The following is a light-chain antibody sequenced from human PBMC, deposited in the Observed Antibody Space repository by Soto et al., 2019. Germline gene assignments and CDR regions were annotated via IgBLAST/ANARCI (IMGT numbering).Light chain of an antibody. Sequence: QSVLTQPASVSGSPGQSSTISCTGTSSDVGGYNFVSWYQQHPGKAPKLMIYEVTSRPSGVSNRFSGSKSGNTASLTISGLQAEDEAEYYCNSYTTSSTLVFGTGTKVTVL. CDR2: EVT. CDR1: SSDVGGYNF. V-gene: IGLV2-14*03. CDR3: NSYTTSSTLV. J-gene: IGLJ1*01.